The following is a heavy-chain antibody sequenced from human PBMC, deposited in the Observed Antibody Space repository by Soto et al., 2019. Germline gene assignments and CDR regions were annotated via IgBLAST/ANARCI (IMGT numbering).Heavy chain of an antibody. CDR2: INAGNGNT. V-gene: IGHV1-3*01. Sequence: HQATGQRLEWMGWINAGNGNTKYSQKFQGRVTITRDTSASTAYMELSSLRSVDKAVDYCVRDLVGGSAYWGNGTSVIGTS. D-gene: IGHD3-10*01. J-gene: IGHJ6*01. CDR3: VRDLVGGSAY.